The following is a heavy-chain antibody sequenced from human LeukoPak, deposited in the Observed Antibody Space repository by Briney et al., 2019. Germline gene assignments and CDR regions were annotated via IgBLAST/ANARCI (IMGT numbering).Heavy chain of an antibody. Sequence: GGSLRLSCAASGFTFRNYGIHWVRQAPGKGLEWVAFIQYDGGLFYADSVRGRFTISRDNSKNTIYLQMNSLRAEDTAMYYCAKDCVGCGFDYWGRGTLVTVSS. J-gene: IGHJ4*02. D-gene: IGHD2-15*01. V-gene: IGHV3-30*02. CDR1: GFTFRNYG. CDR2: IQYDGGL. CDR3: AKDCVGCGFDY.